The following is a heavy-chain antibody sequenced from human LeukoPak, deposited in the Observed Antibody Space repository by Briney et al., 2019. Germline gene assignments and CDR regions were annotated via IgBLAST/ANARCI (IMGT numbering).Heavy chain of an antibody. D-gene: IGHD3-22*01. Sequence: PSETLSLTCTVSGGSISSSSYYWGWIRQPRGKGLGWIGSIYYSGITYYNPSLKSRVTISVDTSKNQFSLKLSSVAAADTAVYYCARQKYYYDSSGSSLDYWGQGTLVTVSS. J-gene: IGHJ4*02. V-gene: IGHV4-39*01. CDR3: ARQKYYYDSSGSSLDY. CDR2: IYYSGIT. CDR1: GGSISSSSYY.